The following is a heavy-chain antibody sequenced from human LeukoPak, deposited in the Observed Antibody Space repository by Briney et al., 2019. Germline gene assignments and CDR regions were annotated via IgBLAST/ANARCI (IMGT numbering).Heavy chain of an antibody. V-gene: IGHV4-30-4*01. J-gene: IGHJ6*04. CDR3: ARDLYYYGSGDYYYGMDV. CDR2: IYYSGST. Sequence: PSETLSLTCTVSGGSISSGDYYWSWIRQPPGKGLEWIGYIYYSGSTYYNPSLKSRVTISVDTSKNQFSLKLSSVTAADTAVYYCARDLYYYGSGDYYYGMDVWGKGTTVTVSS. CDR1: GGSISSGDYY. D-gene: IGHD3-10*01.